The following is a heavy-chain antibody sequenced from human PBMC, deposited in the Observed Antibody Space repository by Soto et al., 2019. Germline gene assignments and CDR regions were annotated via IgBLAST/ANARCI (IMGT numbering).Heavy chain of an antibody. J-gene: IGHJ6*02. V-gene: IGHV1-69*04. D-gene: IGHD5-18*01. CDR1: GGTFSSYT. CDR2: IIPILGIA. CDR3: ARDGGDSYGSHYYYYGMDV. Sequence: SVKVSCKASGGTFSSYTISWVRQAPGQGLEWMGRIIPILGIANYAQKFQGRVTITADKSTSTAYMELSSLRSEDTAVYYCARDGGDSYGSHYYYYGMDVWGQGTTVTVSS.